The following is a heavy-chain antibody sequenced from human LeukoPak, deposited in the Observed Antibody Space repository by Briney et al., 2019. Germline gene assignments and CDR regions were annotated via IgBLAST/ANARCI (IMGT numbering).Heavy chain of an antibody. J-gene: IGHJ4*02. CDR2: IYPGGSDT. V-gene: IGHV5-51*01. Sequence: GESLKISCKGSGYSFTSYWIGWVRQRPGKGLEWMGIIYPGGSDTRYSPSFQGQVTISADKSISTAYLQWSSLKASDTAMYYCAVEYYYDSSGYYHFDYWGQGTLVTVSS. CDR3: AVEYYYDSSGYYHFDY. CDR1: GYSFTSYW. D-gene: IGHD3-22*01.